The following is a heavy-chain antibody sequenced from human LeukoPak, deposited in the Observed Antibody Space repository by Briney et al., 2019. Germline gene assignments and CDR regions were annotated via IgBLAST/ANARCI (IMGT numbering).Heavy chain of an antibody. CDR1: GGSISSGGYS. D-gene: IGHD3-22*01. CDR3: ARDGTYYYDSSGYAE. V-gene: IGHV4-30-4*07. CDR2: ISYSGNT. Sequence: SETLSLTCAVSGGSISSGGYSWSWIRQPPGKGLESIGYISYSGNTYYNPSLKSRVTISVDTSKNQFSLKLSSVTAADTAVYYCARDGTYYYDSSGYAEWGQGTLVTVSS. J-gene: IGHJ4*02.